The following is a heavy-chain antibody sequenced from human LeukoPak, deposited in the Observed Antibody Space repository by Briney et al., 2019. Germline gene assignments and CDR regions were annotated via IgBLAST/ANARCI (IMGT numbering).Heavy chain of an antibody. CDR1: GGSFSGYY. CDR2: INHSGST. J-gene: IGHJ5*02. V-gene: IGHV4-34*01. D-gene: IGHD1-26*01. Sequence: KSSETLSLTCAVYGGSFSGYYWSWIRQPPGKGLEWIGEINHSGSTNYNPSLKSRVTTSVDTSKNQFSLKLSSVTAADTAVYYCARGVGWFDPWGQGTLVTVSS. CDR3: ARGVGWFDP.